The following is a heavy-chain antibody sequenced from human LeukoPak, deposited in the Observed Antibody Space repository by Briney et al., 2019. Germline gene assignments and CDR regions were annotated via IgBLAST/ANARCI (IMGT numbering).Heavy chain of an antibody. D-gene: IGHD1-26*01. J-gene: IGHJ3*02. CDR3: ARDVGDSAPDAFDI. CDR1: GFTFSTYN. V-gene: IGHV3-21*01. CDR2: ISSSSNYI. Sequence: KAGGSLRLSCAASGFTFSTYNMNWVRQAPGKGLEWVSSISSSSNYIYYADSVKGRFTISRDNAKNSLYLQMNSLRAEDTDVYYCARDVGDSAPDAFDIWGQGTMVTVSS.